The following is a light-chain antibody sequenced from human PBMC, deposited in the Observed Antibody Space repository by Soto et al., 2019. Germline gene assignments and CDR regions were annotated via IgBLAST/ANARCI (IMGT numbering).Light chain of an antibody. CDR2: DAS. CDR3: QQRSLWPPVT. CDR1: QSVTTY. J-gene: IGKJ3*01. Sequence: ELVLTQSPATLSLSPGARATLSCRASQSVTTYLAWYQHKPGQAPRLLIYDASNRAAGIPARFSGSGSGTNFTLTISSLEPEDFGVYYCQQRSLWPPVTFGPGTKVDIK. V-gene: IGKV3-11*01.